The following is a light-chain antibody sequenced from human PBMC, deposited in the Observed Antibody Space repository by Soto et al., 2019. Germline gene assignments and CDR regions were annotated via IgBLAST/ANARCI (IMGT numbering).Light chain of an antibody. J-gene: IGLJ3*02. Sequence: QSVLTQPASVPASPRQSVTISCTGTSSDDGGYNYVSWYQQHPGKAPKLMIYEVSNRPSGVSNRFSGSKSGNTASLTISGLQAEDEADYYCSSYTSSSTYWVFGGGTKVTVL. CDR2: EVS. V-gene: IGLV2-14*01. CDR1: SSDDGGYNY. CDR3: SSYTSSSTYWV.